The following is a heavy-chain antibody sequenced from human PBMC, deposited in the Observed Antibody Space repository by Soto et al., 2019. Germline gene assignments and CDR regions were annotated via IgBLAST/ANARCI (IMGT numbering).Heavy chain of an antibody. Sequence: ASVKVSCQASGYTFTSYGISWVRQAPGQGLEWMGWISAYNGNTNYAQKLQGRVTMTTDTSTSTAYMELRSLRSDDTAVYYCARVGTPLRGYSGHDAFDIWGQGTMVTVSS. J-gene: IGHJ3*02. CDR3: ARVGTPLRGYSGHDAFDI. CDR1: GYTFTSYG. CDR2: ISAYNGNT. V-gene: IGHV1-18*01. D-gene: IGHD5-12*01.